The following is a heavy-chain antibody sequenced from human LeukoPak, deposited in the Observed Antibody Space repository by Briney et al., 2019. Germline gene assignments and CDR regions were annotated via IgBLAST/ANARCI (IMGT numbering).Heavy chain of an antibody. CDR3: ASYPTPPSGDFPDY. J-gene: IGHJ4*02. V-gene: IGHV4-61*08. D-gene: IGHD7-27*01. Sequence: SETLSLTCTVSGGSVSSGDYYWSWIRQPPGKGLQWIGVIYYSGSTNYNPSLQSRVTISVDTSKNQFSLKLSSVTAADTAIYYCASYPTPPSGDFPDYWGQGTLVTVSS. CDR1: GGSVSSGDYY. CDR2: IYYSGST.